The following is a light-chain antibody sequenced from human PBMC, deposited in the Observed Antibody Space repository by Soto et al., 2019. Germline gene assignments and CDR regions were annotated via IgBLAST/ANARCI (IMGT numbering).Light chain of an antibody. V-gene: IGLV3-21*02. J-gene: IGLJ2*01. CDR3: QVWHSGVEWV. CDR1: NIGSKS. Sequence: SYELTQPPSVSVAPGQTARITCGGNNIGSKSVHWYQQKPGQAPVLVVYDDNDRPSGIPERFSGSDSGNTATLTISRVEAGDEGDYYWQVWHSGVEWVFGGGTQLTVL. CDR2: DDN.